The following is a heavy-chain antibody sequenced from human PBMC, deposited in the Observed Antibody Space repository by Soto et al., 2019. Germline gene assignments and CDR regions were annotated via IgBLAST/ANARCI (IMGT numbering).Heavy chain of an antibody. V-gene: IGHV4-34*01. Sequence: SETLSLTCAVYGGSFSGYYWSWVRQPPGKGLEWIGEINHSGSTNYNPSLKSRVTISVDTSKNQFSLKLSSVTAADTAVYYCARGKGVLYYDILTGYYRAYYFDYWGQGTLVTISS. J-gene: IGHJ4*02. CDR2: INHSGST. CDR1: GGSFSGYY. CDR3: ARGKGVLYYDILTGYYRAYYFDY. D-gene: IGHD3-9*01.